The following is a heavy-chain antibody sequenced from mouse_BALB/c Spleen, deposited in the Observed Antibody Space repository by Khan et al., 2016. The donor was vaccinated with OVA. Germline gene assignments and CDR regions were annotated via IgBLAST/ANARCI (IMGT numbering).Heavy chain of an antibody. CDR1: GYTFTSYW. CDR3: ASEEYYYGSSSHYFDY. V-gene: IGHV1-7*01. J-gene: IGHJ2*01. D-gene: IGHD1-1*01. Sequence: QVQLKESGAELAKPGASVKMSCKASGYTFTSYWMHWVKQRPGQGLEWIGYINPSTGYTEYNQTFKDKATLTADKSSSTAYMQLSSLTSEDSAVYYCASEEYYYGSSSHYFDYWGQGTTLTVSS. CDR2: INPSTGYT.